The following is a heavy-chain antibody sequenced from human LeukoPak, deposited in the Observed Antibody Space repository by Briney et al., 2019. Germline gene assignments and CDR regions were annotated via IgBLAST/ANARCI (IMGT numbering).Heavy chain of an antibody. J-gene: IGHJ4*02. CDR3: AKGPPEAPHIQLWFWVY. D-gene: IGHD5-18*01. CDR2: ISPIFGTA. Sequence: ATVKVSCKASGGTFSSYAISWVRQAPGQGLEWMGGISPIFGTANYAQKFQGRVTITADESTSTAYMELSSLRSEDTAVYYCAKGPPEAPHIQLWFWVYWGQGTLVTVSS. CDR1: GGTFSSYA. V-gene: IGHV1-69*13.